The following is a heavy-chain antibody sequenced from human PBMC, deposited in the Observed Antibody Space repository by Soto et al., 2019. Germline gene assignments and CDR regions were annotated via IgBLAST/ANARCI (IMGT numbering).Heavy chain of an antibody. CDR3: AREGIAANYYYYYYMDV. J-gene: IGHJ6*03. D-gene: IGHD6-13*01. CDR2: TYYRSKWYN. Sequence: SPTLSLTCAISGDSVSSNSAAWNWIRQSPSRGLEWLGRTYYRSKWYNDYAVSVKSRITINPDTSKNQFSLQLNSVTPEDTAVYYCAREGIAANYYYYYYMDVWGKGTTVTVSS. V-gene: IGHV6-1*01. CDR1: GDSVSSNSAA.